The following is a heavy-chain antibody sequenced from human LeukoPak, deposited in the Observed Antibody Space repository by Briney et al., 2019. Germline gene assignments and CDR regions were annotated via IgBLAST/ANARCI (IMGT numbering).Heavy chain of an antibody. D-gene: IGHD3-9*01. Sequence: GGSLRLSCAASGFTFSSYAMHWVRQAPGKGLEWVAVISYDGSNKYYADSVKGRLTISRDNSKNTLYLQMNSLRAEDTAVYYCARDPDILTGYYYSHYFDYWGQGTLVTVSS. CDR3: ARDPDILTGYYYSHYFDY. CDR2: ISYDGSNK. J-gene: IGHJ4*02. V-gene: IGHV3-30*04. CDR1: GFTFSSYA.